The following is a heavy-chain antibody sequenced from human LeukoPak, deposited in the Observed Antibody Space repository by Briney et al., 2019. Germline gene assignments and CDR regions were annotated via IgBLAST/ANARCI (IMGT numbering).Heavy chain of an antibody. CDR2: INHSGST. CDR1: GGSFSGYY. J-gene: IGHJ6*02. CDR3: ARDRMAVGGMDV. Sequence: SETLSLTCAVYGGSFSGYYWSWIRQPPGKGLEWIGEINHSGSTNYNPSLKSRVTISVDTSKNQFSLKLSSVTAADTAVYYCARDRMAVGGMDVWGQGTTVTVSS. V-gene: IGHV4-34*01. D-gene: IGHD4-23*01.